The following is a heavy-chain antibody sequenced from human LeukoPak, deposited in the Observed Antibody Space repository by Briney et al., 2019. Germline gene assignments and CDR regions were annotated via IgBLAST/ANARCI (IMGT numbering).Heavy chain of an antibody. CDR1: GFTFSSYG. Sequence: QPGRSLRLSCAASGFTFSSYGMHWVRQAPGKGLEWVAVIWYDGSNKYYSDSVKGRFTISRVNSKDTVYLQMDSLRVEDTAIYYCYATEAYWGQGTLVTVSS. CDR2: IWYDGSNK. V-gene: IGHV3-33*01. CDR3: YATEAY. J-gene: IGHJ4*02.